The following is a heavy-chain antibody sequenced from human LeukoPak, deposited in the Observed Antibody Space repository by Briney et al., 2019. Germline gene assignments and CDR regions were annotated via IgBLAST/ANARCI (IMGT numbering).Heavy chain of an antibody. J-gene: IGHJ4*02. D-gene: IGHD3-3*01. CDR2: ISGSGGST. V-gene: IGHV3-23*01. CDR3: AKDHDFWSGYSDY. CDR1: GFTFSSYG. Sequence: GGSLRLSCAASGFTFSSYGMSWVRQAPGKGLGWVSAISGSGGSTYYADSVKGRFTISRDNSKNTLYLQMNSLRAEDTAVYYCAKDHDFWSGYSDYWGQGTLVTVSS.